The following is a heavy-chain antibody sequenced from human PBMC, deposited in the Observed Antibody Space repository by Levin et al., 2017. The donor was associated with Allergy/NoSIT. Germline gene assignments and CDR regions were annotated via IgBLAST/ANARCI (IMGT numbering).Heavy chain of an antibody. D-gene: IGHD6-19*01. J-gene: IGHJ5*02. CDR1: GFTFSSYW. V-gene: IGHV3-7*01. CDR3: ARDPSPVAPEFNWFYP. Sequence: GESLKISCAASGFTFSSYWMSWVRQAPGKGLEWVANIKQDGSEKYYVDSVKGRFTISRDNAKNSLYLQMNSLRAEDTAVYYCARDPSPVAPEFNWFYPWGQGTLVTVSS. CDR2: IKQDGSEK.